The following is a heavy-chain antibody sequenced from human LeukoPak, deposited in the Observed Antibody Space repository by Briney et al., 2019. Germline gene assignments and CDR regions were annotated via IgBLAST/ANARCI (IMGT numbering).Heavy chain of an antibody. J-gene: IGHJ4*02. Sequence: GESLKISCKGSGYSFTSYWIGWVRQMPGKGLEWMGIIYSGDSDTRYSPSFQGQVTISADKSISTAYLQWSSLKASDTAMYYCAISTLVGATDFDYWGQGTLVTVSS. CDR1: GYSFTSYW. D-gene: IGHD1-26*01. CDR2: IYSGDSDT. V-gene: IGHV5-51*01. CDR3: AISTLVGATDFDY.